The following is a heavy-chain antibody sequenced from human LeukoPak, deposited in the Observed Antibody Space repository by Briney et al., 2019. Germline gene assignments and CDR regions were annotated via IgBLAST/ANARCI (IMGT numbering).Heavy chain of an antibody. CDR2: INADGSEK. V-gene: IGHV3-7*01. CDR1: GFSISGHW. CDR3: GRGHYGLDV. Sequence: AGGSLRLSCTASGFSISGHWQTWVRQPPGKGLEWVAHINADGSEKSYVGSVKGRFTISKDSVENSVTLQMNSVRVEDTAVYYCGRGHYGLDVWGQGATVTVSS. J-gene: IGHJ6*02.